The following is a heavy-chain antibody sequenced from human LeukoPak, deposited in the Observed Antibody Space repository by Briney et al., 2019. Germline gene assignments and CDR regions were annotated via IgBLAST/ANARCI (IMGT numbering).Heavy chain of an antibody. D-gene: IGHD3-16*01. CDR2: INHSGST. CDR1: GGSFSGYY. Sequence: SETLSLTCAVYGGSFSGYYWSWIRQPPGKGLEWIGEINHSGSTNYNPSLKSRVTISVDTSKNQFSLKLSCVTAADTAVYYCARHADLLSNWFDPWGQGTLVTVSS. V-gene: IGHV4-34*01. J-gene: IGHJ5*02. CDR3: ARHADLLSNWFDP.